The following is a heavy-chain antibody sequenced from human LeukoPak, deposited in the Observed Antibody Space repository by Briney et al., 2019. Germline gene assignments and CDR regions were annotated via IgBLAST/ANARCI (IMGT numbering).Heavy chain of an antibody. CDR2: IYYSGST. Sequence: SETLSLTCTVSGASISSYFWSWIRQPPGKGLEWIGYIYYSGSTNYNPSLKSRVTISVDTSKNQFSLKLSSVTAADTAVYYCASSVNFPGAFDIWGQGTMVTVSS. J-gene: IGHJ3*02. CDR1: GASISSYF. D-gene: IGHD5/OR15-5a*01. CDR3: ASSVNFPGAFDI. V-gene: IGHV4-59*01.